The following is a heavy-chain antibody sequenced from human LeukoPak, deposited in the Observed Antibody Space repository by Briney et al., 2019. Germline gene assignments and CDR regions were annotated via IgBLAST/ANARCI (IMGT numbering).Heavy chain of an antibody. J-gene: IGHJ5*02. CDR2: ISSRGYGGNT. Sequence: PGGSLRLSCTASGFTFGDYAMSWVRQAPGEGLEWVCFISSRGYGGNTEYAESVKGRFTIPSDNSKSIAYLKMNSLKTEDTAVYSCTRVGDYDWSGPNWFDAWGQGTLVTASS. CDR1: GFTFGDYA. V-gene: IGHV3-49*04. D-gene: IGHD3-22*01. CDR3: TRVGDYDWSGPNWFDA.